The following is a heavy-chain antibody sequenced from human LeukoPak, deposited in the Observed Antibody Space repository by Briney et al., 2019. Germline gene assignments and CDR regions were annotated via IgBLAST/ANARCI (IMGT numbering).Heavy chain of an antibody. CDR2: ISASGHAT. V-gene: IGHV3-23*01. Sequence: GGSLRLSCAASGFTFSGYAMSWVRQAPGKGLEAPGKGLEWVSTISASGHATYYPDSVRGRFTISRDNSKSTLHLQMDSLRAEDSALYYCAKWPEGATPKFHHWGQGTLVTVSS. CDR1: GFTFSGYA. CDR3: AKWPEGATPKFHH. J-gene: IGHJ4*02. D-gene: IGHD1-26*01.